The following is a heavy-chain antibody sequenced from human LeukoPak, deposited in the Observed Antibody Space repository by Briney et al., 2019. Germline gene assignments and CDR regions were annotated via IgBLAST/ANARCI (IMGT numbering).Heavy chain of an antibody. Sequence: SVKVSCKASGGTFSSYAISWVRQAPGQGLEWMGGIIPIIGTANYAQKFQGRVTITTDESTSTAYMELSSLRSEDTAVYYCARETPLDDSSSWYPHWFDPWGQGTLVTVSS. D-gene: IGHD6-13*01. J-gene: IGHJ5*02. CDR3: ARETPLDDSSSWYPHWFDP. CDR2: IIPIIGTA. CDR1: GGTFSSYA. V-gene: IGHV1-69*05.